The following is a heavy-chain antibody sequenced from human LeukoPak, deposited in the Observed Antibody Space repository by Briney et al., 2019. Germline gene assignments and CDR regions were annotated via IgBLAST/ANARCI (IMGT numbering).Heavy chain of an antibody. CDR3: ARVLNVDTAMELFDY. CDR2: IYYSGST. CDR1: GGSISSYY. V-gene: IGHV4-59*01. D-gene: IGHD5-18*01. J-gene: IGHJ4*02. Sequence: SETLSLTCTVSGGSISSYYWSWIRQPPGKGLEWIGYIYYSGSTNYNPSLKSRATISVDTSKNQFSLKLSSVTAADTAVYYCARVLNVDTAMELFDYWGQGTLVTVSS.